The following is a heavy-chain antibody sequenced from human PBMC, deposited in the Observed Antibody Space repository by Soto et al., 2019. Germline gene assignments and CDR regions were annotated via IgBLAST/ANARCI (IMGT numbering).Heavy chain of an antibody. CDR2: ISADNGNT. J-gene: IGHJ6*02. D-gene: IGHD5-18*01. V-gene: IGHV1-18*01. CDR3: AREGGNSYVYYYYGMDV. Sequence: ASVKVSCKASGYTFTSYGISWVRQAPGEGLEWMGWISADNGNTNYAQKLQGRVTMTTDTSTTTAYMELRSLRSDDTAVYYCAREGGNSYVYYYYGMDVWGQGTTVTVSS. CDR1: GYTFTSYG.